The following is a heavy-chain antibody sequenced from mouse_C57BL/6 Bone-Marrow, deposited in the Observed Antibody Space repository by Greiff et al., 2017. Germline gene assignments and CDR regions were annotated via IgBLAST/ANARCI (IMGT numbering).Heavy chain of an antibody. CDR1: GFNIKDYY. CDR2: IDPENGET. Sequence: EVQLQQSGAELVKPGASVKLSCTVSGFNIKDYYMHWVKQRTEQGLEWIGRIDPENGETTYAAKFQGKDTITADTSSNTAYMPLSSLTSEDTAVYYCAPHYYGKGFDVWGTGTTLTVSS. J-gene: IGHJ1*03. D-gene: IGHD1-2*01. V-gene: IGHV14-2*01. CDR3: APHYYGKGFDV.